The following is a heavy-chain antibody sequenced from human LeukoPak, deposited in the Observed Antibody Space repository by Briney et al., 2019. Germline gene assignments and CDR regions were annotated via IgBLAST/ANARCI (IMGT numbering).Heavy chain of an antibody. CDR1: GGSFSGYY. Sequence: PSETLSLTCAVYGGSFSGYYWSWIRQPPGKGLKWIGEINHSGSTNYNPSLKSRVTISVDTSKNQFSLKLSSVTAADTAVYYCARGSLGYCSSTSCYGGYYFDYWGQGTLVTVSS. V-gene: IGHV4-34*01. J-gene: IGHJ4*02. CDR2: INHSGST. D-gene: IGHD2-2*01. CDR3: ARGSLGYCSSTSCYGGYYFDY.